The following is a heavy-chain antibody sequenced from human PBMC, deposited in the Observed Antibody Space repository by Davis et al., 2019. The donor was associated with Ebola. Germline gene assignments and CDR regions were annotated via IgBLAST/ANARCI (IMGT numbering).Heavy chain of an antibody. CDR1: GYTFTNYD. CDR3: AARPIRARGIDAFDI. CDR2: MNPNSGNT. Sequence: AASVKVSCKASGYTFTNYDINWVRQATGEGLEWMGWMNPNSGNTGYAQKFQGRVTMTRNTSINTAYMELSSLRSEDTAVYYCAARPIRARGIDAFDIWGQGTMVTVSS. D-gene: IGHD3-10*01. V-gene: IGHV1-8*01. J-gene: IGHJ3*02.